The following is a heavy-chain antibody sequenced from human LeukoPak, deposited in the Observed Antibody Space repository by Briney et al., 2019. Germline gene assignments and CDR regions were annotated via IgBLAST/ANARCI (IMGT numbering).Heavy chain of an antibody. V-gene: IGHV3-23*01. CDR2: ISASGGDT. J-gene: IGHJ5*02. Sequence: GGSLRLSCAASGFTFSGYAMSWVRQAPGKGLEWVSSISASGGDTYYADSVKGRFTIYRDNSRNTLYLQLHSLRAEDTAIYYCARAGANWPDPWGQGSLVTVSS. CDR1: GFTFSGYA. CDR3: ARAGANWPDP. D-gene: IGHD6-19*01.